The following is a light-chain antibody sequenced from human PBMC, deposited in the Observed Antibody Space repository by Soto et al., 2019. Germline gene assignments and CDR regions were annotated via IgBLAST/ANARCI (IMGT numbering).Light chain of an antibody. Sequence: ENVMTQSPGTLSLSPGERATLSCRASQSVSTNYVAWYQQKPGQAPRLLIYGASSRASGIPDRFRGSGSGTDFTLTISRLEPEDFAVCYCQQYANSHGTFGQGTKVEMK. V-gene: IGKV3-20*01. J-gene: IGKJ1*01. CDR1: QSVSTNY. CDR3: QQYANSHGT. CDR2: GAS.